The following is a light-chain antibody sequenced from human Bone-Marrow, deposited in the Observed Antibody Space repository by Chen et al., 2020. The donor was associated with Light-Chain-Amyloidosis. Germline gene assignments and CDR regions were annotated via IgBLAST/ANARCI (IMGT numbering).Light chain of an antibody. CDR2: KDS. V-gene: IGLV3-25*03. CDR1: TLPMQY. Sequence: SLDLTQPPAVSVSPGQTARITCSGDTLPMQYTYWYQRKPGQAPQLVIYKDSQRRSGIPERFSGSSSGTIVTLTISGVQAEDEADYYCQSADSSDTYVIFGGGTKLTVL. J-gene: IGLJ2*01. CDR3: QSADSSDTYVI.